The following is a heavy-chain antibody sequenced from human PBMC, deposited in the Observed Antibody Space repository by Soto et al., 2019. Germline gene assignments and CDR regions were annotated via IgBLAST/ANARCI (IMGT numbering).Heavy chain of an antibody. D-gene: IGHD2-15*01. CDR1: GGSISSSSYY. CDR2: IYYSGST. Sequence: SETLSLTCTVSGGSISSSSYYWGWIRQPPGKGLEWIGSIYYSGSTYYNPSLKSRVTISVDTSKNQFSLKLSSVTAADTAVYYCARDGFEGGSSKPDYYYYYGMDVWGQGTTVTVS. V-gene: IGHV4-39*07. CDR3: ARDGFEGGSSKPDYYYYYGMDV. J-gene: IGHJ6*02.